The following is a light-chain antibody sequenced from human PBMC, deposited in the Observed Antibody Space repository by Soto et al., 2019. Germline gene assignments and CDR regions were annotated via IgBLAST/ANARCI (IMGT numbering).Light chain of an antibody. CDR3: QQYTNWPVMYT. CDR1: QSVNYN. Sequence: EILMTQSPATLSVSPGERATLSCRASQSVNYNLAWYQQKPGLAPRLLIYGASSRATGIPARFSGSGSGTEFTLTISSLQSEDFAVYYCQQYTNWPVMYTFGQGTKVEIK. CDR2: GAS. V-gene: IGKV3-15*01. J-gene: IGKJ2*01.